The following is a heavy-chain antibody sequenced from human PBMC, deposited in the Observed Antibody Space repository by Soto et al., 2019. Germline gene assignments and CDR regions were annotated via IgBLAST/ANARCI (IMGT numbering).Heavy chain of an antibody. D-gene: IGHD5-18*01. CDR3: AKGYSSTDY. J-gene: IGHJ4*02. CDR1: GFPFRTYA. Sequence: EVQLLESGGGWLQPGGSLRLSWAASGFPFRTYALTGARRAPGKGLEWVSAISGSGGSKYYADSVKGRFTISRDNSKNTLYLQMNSLRDEDTAVYYCAKGYSSTDYWGQGTLVTVSS. CDR2: ISGSGGSK. V-gene: IGHV3-23*01.